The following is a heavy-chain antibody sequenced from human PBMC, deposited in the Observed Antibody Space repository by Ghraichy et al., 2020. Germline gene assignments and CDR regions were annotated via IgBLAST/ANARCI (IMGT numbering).Heavy chain of an antibody. D-gene: IGHD6-19*01. CDR1: GFSLSNHY. J-gene: IGHJ4*02. CDR3: AAGAGWLVDH. V-gene: IGHV3-7*03. Sequence: GESLNISCAASGFSLSNHYMSWFRPAPGKGLEWVANIKQDGSERFYVDSLKGRFTHSRDNAKDALYLQRNSLRADDTAVYYCAAGAGWLVDHWGQGPLVTVSS. CDR2: IKQDGSER.